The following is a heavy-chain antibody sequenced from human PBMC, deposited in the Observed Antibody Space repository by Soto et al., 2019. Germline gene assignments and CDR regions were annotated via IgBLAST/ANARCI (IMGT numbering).Heavy chain of an antibody. J-gene: IGHJ5*02. CDR1: GDSIGSYY. Sequence: QVQLQESGPGLVKPSETLSLTCSVSGDSIGSYYWSWIRQPPGKGLEWIGYIFHSGSTNQNPSFQDPLPLSVATAKNQFSLSLSSVTAADTAVYYCARVVDYGILTGYYRGSGWFDPWGQGTLVIVSS. D-gene: IGHD3-9*01. CDR3: ARVVDYGILTGYYRGSGWFDP. V-gene: IGHV4-59*12. CDR2: IFHSGST.